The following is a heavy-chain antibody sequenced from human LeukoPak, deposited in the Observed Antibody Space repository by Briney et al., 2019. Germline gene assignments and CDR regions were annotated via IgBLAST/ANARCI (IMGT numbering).Heavy chain of an antibody. Sequence: SGPALVKPTQTLTLTCSFSGFSLSTSGMCVSWIRQPPGKALEWLARIDWDDDKYYSTSLKTRLTISKDTSKNQVVLTMTNMNPVDTATYYCARISYSSSPYWGQGTLVTVSS. V-gene: IGHV2-70*11. D-gene: IGHD6-6*01. CDR2: IDWDDDK. CDR1: GFSLSTSGMC. CDR3: ARISYSSSPY. J-gene: IGHJ4*02.